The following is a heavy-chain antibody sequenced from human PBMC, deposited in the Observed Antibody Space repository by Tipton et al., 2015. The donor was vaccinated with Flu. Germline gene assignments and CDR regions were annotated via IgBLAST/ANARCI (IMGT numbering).Heavy chain of an antibody. Sequence: LRLSCTVSGGSISSYYWSWIRQPPGKGLEWIGYIYYSGSTNYNPSLKSRVTISVDTSKNQFSLKLSSVTAADTAVYYCARHGYQLPLPWYYYYYYGMDVWGQGTTVTVSS. CDR2: IYYSGST. D-gene: IGHD2-2*01. CDR1: GGSISSYY. CDR3: ARHGYQLPLPWYYYYYYGMDV. J-gene: IGHJ6*02. V-gene: IGHV4-59*08.